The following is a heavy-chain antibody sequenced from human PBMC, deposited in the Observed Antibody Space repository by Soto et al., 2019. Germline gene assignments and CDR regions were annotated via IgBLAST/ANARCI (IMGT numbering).Heavy chain of an antibody. Sequence: SETLSLTCTVSGGSVSSGSYYWTWTRQPPGQGLEWLGYIYYSGTTNYNPPLKSRITISVDTSGNQFSLKLSSVTAADTAVYFCARTYRTTTACQAHGIDVWGQGTTVTVSS. CDR2: IYYSGTT. D-gene: IGHD4-4*01. J-gene: IGHJ6*02. CDR1: GGSVSSGSYY. CDR3: ARTYRTTTACQAHGIDV. V-gene: IGHV4-61*01.